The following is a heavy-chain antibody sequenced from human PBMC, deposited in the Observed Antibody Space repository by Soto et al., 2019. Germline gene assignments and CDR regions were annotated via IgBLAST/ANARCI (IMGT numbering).Heavy chain of an antibody. CDR2: FYYSGST. V-gene: IGHV4-39*01. CDR3: ARLGGYCSSTSCYGHYTMDV. Sequence: SQTMSRTCTPSGGSISTGPYYWRWIRQPPGNGLDLIGSFYYSGSTNYNPSLESRVTISVDTSRNQFSLKVSSVTAADTAVYYCARLGGYCSSTSCYGHYTMDVWGQGTTDT. D-gene: IGHD2-2*01. CDR1: GGSISTGPYY. J-gene: IGHJ6*02.